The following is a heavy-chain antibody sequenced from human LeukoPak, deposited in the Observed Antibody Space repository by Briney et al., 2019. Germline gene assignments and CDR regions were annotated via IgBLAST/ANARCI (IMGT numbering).Heavy chain of an antibody. CDR3: ARRAYYDTSGYYPASGYFDL. D-gene: IGHD3-22*01. Sequence: PSETLSLTCTVSGGSISSSSYYWGWIRQPPGKGLEWIGSIYYSGSTYYNPSLKSRVTISVDTSKNQFSLKLRSVTAADTAIYYCARRAYYDTSGYYPASGYFDLWGRGTLVTVSS. V-gene: IGHV4-39*01. J-gene: IGHJ2*01. CDR2: IYYSGST. CDR1: GGSISSSSYY.